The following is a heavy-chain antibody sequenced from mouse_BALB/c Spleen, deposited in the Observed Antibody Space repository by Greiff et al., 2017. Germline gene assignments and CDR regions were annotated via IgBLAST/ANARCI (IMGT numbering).Heavy chain of an antibody. CDR1: GDSITSGY. Sequence: EVKVVESGPSLVKPSQTLSLTCSVTGDSITSGYWNWIRKFPGNKLEYMGYISYSGSTYYNPSLKSRISITRDTSKNQYYLQLNSVTTEDTATYYCARYPYDYDGYFDVWGAGTTVTVSS. V-gene: IGHV3-8*02. CDR2: ISYSGST. J-gene: IGHJ1*01. CDR3: ARYPYDYDGYFDV. D-gene: IGHD2-4*01.